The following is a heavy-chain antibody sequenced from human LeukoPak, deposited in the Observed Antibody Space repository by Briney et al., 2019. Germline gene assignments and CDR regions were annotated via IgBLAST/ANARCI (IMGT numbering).Heavy chain of an antibody. CDR1: GFTFSSYG. D-gene: IGHD4-11*01. CDR2: ISYDGSNK. J-gene: IGHJ5*02. V-gene: IGHV3-30*18. Sequence: GGSLRLSCAASGFTFSSYGIHWVRQAPGKGLEWVAVISYDGSNKYYADSVKGRFTISRDNSKNTLYLQMNSLRAEDTAVYYCAKGTETTIASALDPGGRGTLVTVSS. CDR3: AKGTETTIASALDP.